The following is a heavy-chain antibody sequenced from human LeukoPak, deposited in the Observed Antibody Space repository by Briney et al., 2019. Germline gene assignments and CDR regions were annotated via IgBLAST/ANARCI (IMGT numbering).Heavy chain of an antibody. D-gene: IGHD3-3*01. CDR2: IYYSGST. CDR3: ARDHRLKAYYDFWSGYSPFGYGMDV. Sequence: SETLSLTCTVSGGSISSGDYYWSWIRQPPGKGLEWIGYIYYSGSTYYNPSLKSRVTISVDTSKNQFSLKLSSVTAADTAVYHCARDHRLKAYYDFWSGYSPFGYGMDVWGQGTTVTVSS. CDR1: GGSISSGDYY. V-gene: IGHV4-30-4*01. J-gene: IGHJ6*02.